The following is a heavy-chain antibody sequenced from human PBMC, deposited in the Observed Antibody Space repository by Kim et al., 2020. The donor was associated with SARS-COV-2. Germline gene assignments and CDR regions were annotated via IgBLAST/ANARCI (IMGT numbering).Heavy chain of an antibody. D-gene: IGHD2-2*01. J-gene: IGHJ3*02. V-gene: IGHV3-30*01. CDR3: ARYCSSTSCYLNDAFDI. Sequence: VKGRFTISRDNSKNTLYRQMNSLRAEDTAVYYGARYCSSTSCYLNDAFDIWGQGTMVTVSS.